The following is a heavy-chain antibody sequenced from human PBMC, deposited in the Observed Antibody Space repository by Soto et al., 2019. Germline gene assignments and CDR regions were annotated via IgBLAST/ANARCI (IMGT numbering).Heavy chain of an antibody. J-gene: IGHJ6*03. CDR2: IYYSGST. CDR1: GGSISSYY. CDR3: ARSMADQQLVRYYYYYYMDV. V-gene: IGHV4-59*08. D-gene: IGHD6-6*01. Sequence: SETLSLTCTVSGGSISSYYWSRIRQPPGKGLEWIGYIYYSGSTNYNPSLKSRVTISVDTSKNQFSLKLSSVTAADTAVYYCARSMADQQLVRYYYYYYMDVKGKQTTVTVSS.